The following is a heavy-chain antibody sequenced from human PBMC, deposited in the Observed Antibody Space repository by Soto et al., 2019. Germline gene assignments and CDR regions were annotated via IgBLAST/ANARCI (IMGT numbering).Heavy chain of an antibody. CDR3: ARANYYGSPGDFDY. Sequence: EVQLVESGGGLVQPGGSLRLSCAASGFTFSSYSMNWVRQAPGKGLEWVSYISSSSSTIYYQDSVKGRLTISRDNAKNSLYLQMNSLRAEDTAVYYCARANYYGSPGDFDYWGQGTLVTVSS. D-gene: IGHD3-10*01. CDR1: GFTFSSYS. CDR2: ISSSSSTI. V-gene: IGHV3-48*01. J-gene: IGHJ4*02.